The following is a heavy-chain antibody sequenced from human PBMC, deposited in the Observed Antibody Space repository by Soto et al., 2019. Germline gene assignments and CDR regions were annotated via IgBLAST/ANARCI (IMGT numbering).Heavy chain of an antibody. CDR2: ISGSGGST. Sequence: EVQLLESGGGLVQPGGSLRLSCAASGFTFSSYAMSWVRQAPGKGLEWVSAISGSGGSTYYADSVKGRFTISRDNSKNTLYLQMNSLRAKDTAVYYCAKAAGYSSSWHWYFDLWGRGTLVTVSS. CDR1: GFTFSSYA. V-gene: IGHV3-23*01. J-gene: IGHJ2*01. CDR3: AKAAGYSSSWHWYFDL. D-gene: IGHD6-13*01.